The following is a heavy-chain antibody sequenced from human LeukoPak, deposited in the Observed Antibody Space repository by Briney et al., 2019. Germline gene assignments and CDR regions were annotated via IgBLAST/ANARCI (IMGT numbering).Heavy chain of an antibody. V-gene: IGHV3-21*01. CDR1: GFSLGAYS. D-gene: IGHD2-21*01. CDR2: ISSSSKYI. CDR3: AREGIAVSGSDL. J-gene: IGHJ4*02. Sequence: GGSLRLSCAASGFSLGAYSMNWVRRPPGKGLEWVSSISSSSKYIFYADLVRGRFTISRDNAKNSLFLQMNSLRAEDTAVYFCAREGIAVSGSDLWGQGTLVTVSS.